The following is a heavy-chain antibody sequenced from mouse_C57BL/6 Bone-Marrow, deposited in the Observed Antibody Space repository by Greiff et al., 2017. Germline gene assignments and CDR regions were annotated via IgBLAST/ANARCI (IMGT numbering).Heavy chain of an antibody. CDR3: ANDLLWLRRYYYAMDY. Sequence: EVKLVESGPELVKPGASVKMSCKASGYTFTDYNMHWVKQSHGKSLEWIGYINPNNGGTSYNQKFKGKVTLTVNKSSSTAYMELRSLTSEDSAVYYCANDLLWLRRYYYAMDYWGQGTSVTVSS. V-gene: IGHV1-22*01. J-gene: IGHJ4*01. CDR1: GYTFTDYN. CDR2: INPNNGGT. D-gene: IGHD2-2*01.